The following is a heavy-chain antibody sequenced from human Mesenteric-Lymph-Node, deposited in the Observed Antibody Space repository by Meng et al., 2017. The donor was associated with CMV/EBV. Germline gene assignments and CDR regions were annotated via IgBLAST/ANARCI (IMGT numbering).Heavy chain of an antibody. V-gene: IGHV3-23*03. CDR3: AKGGLYSNYVSFDY. CDR2: IYTGAITT. Sequence: GESLKISCVASGFTFSTYAMSWVRQAPGKGLEWVSVIYTGAITTYYADSVEGRFTISRDNSKNTVYLQMNSLRAEDTALYHCAKGGLYSNYVSFDYWGQGTLVTVSS. J-gene: IGHJ4*02. D-gene: IGHD4-11*01. CDR1: GFTFSTYA.